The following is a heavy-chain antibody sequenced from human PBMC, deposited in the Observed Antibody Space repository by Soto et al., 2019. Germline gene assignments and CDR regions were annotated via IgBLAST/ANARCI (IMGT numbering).Heavy chain of an antibody. CDR2: ISDSATTM. D-gene: IGHD2-2*01. V-gene: IGHV3-11*01. CDR3: ARDSKHCSSTSCYEGYFDL. J-gene: IGHJ2*01. CDR1: VFTFSDYY. Sequence: LRLSCAASVFTFSDYYMSWIRQAPGNGLEWISHISDSATTMYYSDSVKGRFTISRDNARKSLFLHMNSLRAEDTAVYYCARDSKHCSSTSCYEGYFDLWGRGTMLTV.